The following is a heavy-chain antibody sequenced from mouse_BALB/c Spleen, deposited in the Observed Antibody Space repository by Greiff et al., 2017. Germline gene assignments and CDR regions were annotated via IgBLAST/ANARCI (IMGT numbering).Heavy chain of an antibody. V-gene: IGHV1-7*01. J-gene: IGHJ4*01. D-gene: IGHD2-10*02. Sequence: QVQLKQSGAELAKPGASVKMSCKASGYTFTSYWMHWVKQRPGQGLEWIGYINPSTGYTEYNQKFKDKATLTADKSSSTAYMQLSSLTSEDSAVYYCARGYGNYGLYAMDYWGQGTSVTVSS. CDR1: GYTFTSYW. CDR3: ARGYGNYGLYAMDY. CDR2: INPSTGYT.